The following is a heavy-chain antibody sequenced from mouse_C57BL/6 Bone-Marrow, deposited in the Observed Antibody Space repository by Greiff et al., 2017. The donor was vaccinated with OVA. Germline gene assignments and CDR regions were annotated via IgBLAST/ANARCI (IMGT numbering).Heavy chain of an antibody. Sequence: VQLQQSGAELVRPGASVKLSCKASGYTFTDYYINWVKQRPGQGLEWIARIYPGSGNTYYNEKFKGKATLTAEKSSSTAYMQLSSLTSEDSAVYFCARERTDYFDYWGQGTTLTVSS. V-gene: IGHV1-76*01. CDR2: IYPGSGNT. J-gene: IGHJ2*01. CDR1: GYTFTDYY. CDR3: ARERTDYFDY.